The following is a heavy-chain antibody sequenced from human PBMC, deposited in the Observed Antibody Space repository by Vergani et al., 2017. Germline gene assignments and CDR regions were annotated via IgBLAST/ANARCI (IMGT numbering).Heavy chain of an antibody. J-gene: IGHJ6*02. CDR3: ARNKIHSDIVVVPAAIRLNNYYYGMDV. CDR1: GGSISSSSYY. V-gene: IGHV4-39*01. D-gene: IGHD2-2*01. CDR2: IYYSGST. Sequence: QLQLQESGPGLVKPSETLSLTCTVSGGSISSSSYYWGWIRQPPGKGLEWIGSIYYSGSTYYNPSLKSRVTISVDTSKNQFSLKLSSVTAADTAVYYCARNKIHSDIVVVPAAIRLNNYYYGMDVWGQGTTVTVSS.